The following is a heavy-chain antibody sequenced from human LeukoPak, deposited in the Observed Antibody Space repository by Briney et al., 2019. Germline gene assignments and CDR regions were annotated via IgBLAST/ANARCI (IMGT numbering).Heavy chain of an antibody. D-gene: IGHD2-2*01. CDR1: GFTFSSYA. CDR3: AGRVVPAARWGAFDI. Sequence: PGGSLRLSCAASGFTFSSYAMSWVRQAPGKGLEGVSAISGSGGSTYYADSVKGRFTISRDNSKNTLYLQMNSLRAEDTAVYYCAGRVVPAARWGAFDIWGQGTMVTVSS. V-gene: IGHV3-23*01. J-gene: IGHJ3*02. CDR2: ISGSGGST.